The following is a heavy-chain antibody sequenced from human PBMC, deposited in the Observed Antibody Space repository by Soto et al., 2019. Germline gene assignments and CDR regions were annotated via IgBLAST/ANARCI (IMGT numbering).Heavy chain of an antibody. CDR3: ARDQEWLGYYYYGMDD. Sequence: QVQLVESGGGVVQPGRSLRLSCAASGFTFSSYAMHWVRQAPGKGLEWVAVISYDGSNKYYADSVKGRFTISRDNSKNTLYLQMNSLRAEDTAVYYCARDQEWLGYYYYGMDDWGQGTTVTVSS. CDR2: ISYDGSNK. V-gene: IGHV3-30-3*01. J-gene: IGHJ6*02. CDR1: GFTFSSYA. D-gene: IGHD6-19*01.